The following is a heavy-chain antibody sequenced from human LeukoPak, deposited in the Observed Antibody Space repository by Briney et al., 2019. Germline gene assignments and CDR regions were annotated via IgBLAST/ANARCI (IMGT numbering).Heavy chain of an antibody. J-gene: IGHJ4*02. CDR1: GFTFSNYW. D-gene: IGHD2-15*01. V-gene: IGHV3-74*01. CDR2: INSGGSSI. Sequence: PGGSLRLSCAASGFTFSNYWMYWVRKAPGPGLVWVSRINSGGSSISYADSVKGRFTISRDNAKNTLYLQMNSLRAEDTAVYYCARANVAATLPSYWGQGTLVTVSS. CDR3: ARANVAATLPSY.